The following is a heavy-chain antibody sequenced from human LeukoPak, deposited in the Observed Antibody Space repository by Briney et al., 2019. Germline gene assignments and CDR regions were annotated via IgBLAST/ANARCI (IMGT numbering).Heavy chain of an antibody. CDR1: GFMFSVYG. D-gene: IGHD3-10*01. J-gene: IGHJ4*02. CDR2: IWNDGSNK. V-gene: IGHV3-33*01. CDR3: ARASGPFDY. Sequence: GGSLRLSCVASGFMFSVYGMHWVRQAPGKGLEWVAVIWNDGSNKYYADSVKGRFTISRDNSKNTLYLQMNSLRAEDTAVYSCARASGPFDYWGQGTPVTVSS.